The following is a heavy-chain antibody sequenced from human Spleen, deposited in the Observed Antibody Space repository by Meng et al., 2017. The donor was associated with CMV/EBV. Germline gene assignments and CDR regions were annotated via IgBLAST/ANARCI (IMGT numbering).Heavy chain of an antibody. Sequence: ASVKVSCKASGYTFTDYYMHWVRQAPGQGLEWMGRINPKSGSTSYAQNFQGRVTMTRDTSTSTVYMELSSLRSEDTAVYYCARVQTPYSSGWQVVKYFDYWGQGTLVTVSS. CDR1: GYTFTDYY. D-gene: IGHD6-19*01. CDR2: INPKSGST. J-gene: IGHJ4*02. V-gene: IGHV1-46*01. CDR3: ARVQTPYSSGWQVVKYFDY.